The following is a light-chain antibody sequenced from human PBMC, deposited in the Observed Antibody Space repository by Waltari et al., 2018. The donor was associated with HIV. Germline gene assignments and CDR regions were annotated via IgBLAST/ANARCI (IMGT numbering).Light chain of an antibody. CDR3: QQYSSSSQIFP. V-gene: IGKV3-20*01. CDR2: SAS. Sequence: EIVMTQSPGTLSLSPGERATLSCRASQRIGSDYLVWYQQKPGQAPTLLFCSASSMATGIPDTFIGSGAVTDFTFTISSLEPEDFAIYSCQQYSSSSQIFPLGPGPTVDI. J-gene: IGKJ3*01. CDR1: QRIGSDY.